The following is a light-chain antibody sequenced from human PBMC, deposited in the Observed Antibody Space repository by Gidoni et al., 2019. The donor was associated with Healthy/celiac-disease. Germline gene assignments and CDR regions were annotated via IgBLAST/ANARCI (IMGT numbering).Light chain of an antibody. CDR1: QGISSY. J-gene: IGKJ2*01. Sequence: DIQLTQSPSFLSAPVGDRVTITCRASQGISSYLAWYQQKPGKAPKLLIYAASTLQSGVPSRFSRSGSGTEFTLTISSLQPEDFATYYCQQLNSYPYTFGQGTKLEIK. CDR2: AAS. CDR3: QQLNSYPYT. V-gene: IGKV1-9*01.